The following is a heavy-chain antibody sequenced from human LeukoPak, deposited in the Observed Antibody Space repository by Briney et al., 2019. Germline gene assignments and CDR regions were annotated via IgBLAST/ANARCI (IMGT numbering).Heavy chain of an antibody. CDR1: GYTFSNYG. V-gene: IGHV1-18*01. Sequence: ASVKVSCKASGYTFSNYGISWVRQAPGQGLEWMGWISGYNGNTNYAQKFQGRVTMTTDTSTSTACMDLRSLRSDDTAVYWCARVADSSGYSYSDYWGQGTLVTVSS. CDR3: ARVADSSGYSYSDY. CDR2: ISGYNGNT. D-gene: IGHD3-22*01. J-gene: IGHJ4*02.